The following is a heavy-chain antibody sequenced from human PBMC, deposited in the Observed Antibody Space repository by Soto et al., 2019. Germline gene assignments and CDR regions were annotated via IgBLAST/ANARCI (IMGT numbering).Heavy chain of an antibody. V-gene: IGHV3-13*01. CDR2: IGIAGGT. Sequence: GGSLRLSCAASGFIFSAFEMHWVRQVSGKGLEWVSAIGIAGGTFYSGSVKGRFTISRENAKSSFYLQMNSLTAGDTAVYYCAREAFGSGALAFDIWGQGTMVTVSS. CDR1: GFIFSAFE. CDR3: AREAFGSGALAFDI. D-gene: IGHD3-10*01. J-gene: IGHJ3*02.